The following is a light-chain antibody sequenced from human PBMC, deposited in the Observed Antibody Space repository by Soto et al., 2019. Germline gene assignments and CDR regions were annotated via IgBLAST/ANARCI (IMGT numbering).Light chain of an antibody. CDR2: GAS. CDR1: QSVRSSY. CDR3: HQYGDSPL. J-gene: IGKJ3*01. V-gene: IGKV3-20*01. Sequence: IVLTQSPGTLSLSPGERATLSCRASQSVRSSYLAWYQQKPGQAPRLLIYGASIRATGIPDRFGGSGSGTDFTLTISRLEPEDFAVYYCHQYGDSPLFGPGTKVDIK.